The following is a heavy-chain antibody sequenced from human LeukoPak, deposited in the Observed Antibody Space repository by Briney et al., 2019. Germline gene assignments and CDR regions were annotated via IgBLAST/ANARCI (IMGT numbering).Heavy chain of an antibody. CDR3: AREGSVAGSSSPIGYYFDY. Sequence: GASVKVSFKASGYTFTSYYMHWVRQAPGQGLEGMGIINPSGGGTSYAQKFQGRVTMTRDTSTSTVYMELSSLRSEDTAVYYCAREGSVAGSSSPIGYYFDYWGQGALVTVSS. J-gene: IGHJ4*02. V-gene: IGHV1-46*01. CDR2: INPSGGGT. CDR1: GYTFTSYY. D-gene: IGHD6-19*01.